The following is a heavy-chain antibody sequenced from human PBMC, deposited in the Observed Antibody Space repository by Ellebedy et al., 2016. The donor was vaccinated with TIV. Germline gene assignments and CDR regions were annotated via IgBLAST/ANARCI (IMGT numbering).Heavy chain of an antibody. D-gene: IGHD1-26*01. CDR1: GGSFSGYY. Sequence: GSLRLSCAVYGGSFSGYYWNWIRQPPGKGLEWIGEINHSGSTNYNPSLKSRVTISVDTSKNQFSLKLSSVTAADTAVYYCARPSYAGSYHSPFDYWGQGTLVTVSS. CDR2: INHSGST. J-gene: IGHJ4*02. CDR3: ARPSYAGSYHSPFDY. V-gene: IGHV4-34*01.